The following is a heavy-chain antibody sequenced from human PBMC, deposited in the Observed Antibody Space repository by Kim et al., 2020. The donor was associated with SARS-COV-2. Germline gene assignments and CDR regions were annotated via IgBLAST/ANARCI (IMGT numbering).Heavy chain of an antibody. D-gene: IGHD5-18*01. CDR1: GGSISSGGYY. CDR3: ARGRIQLWSGQYYFDY. CDR2: IYYSGST. V-gene: IGHV4-31*03. Sequence: SETLSLTCTVSGGSISSGGYYWSWIRQHPGKGLEWIGYIYYSGSTYYNPSLKSRVTISVDTSKNQFSLKLSSVTAADTAVYYCARGRIQLWSGQYYFDYWGQGTLVTVSS. J-gene: IGHJ4*02.